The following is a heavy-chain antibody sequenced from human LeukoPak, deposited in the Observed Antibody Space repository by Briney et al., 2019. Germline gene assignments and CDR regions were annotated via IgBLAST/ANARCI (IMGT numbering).Heavy chain of an antibody. J-gene: IGHJ4*02. CDR2: ISGSGGST. CDR1: GFTFSSYA. Sequence: GGSLRLSCAASGFTFSSYAMSWVRQAPGKGLEWVSAISGSGGSTYYADSVKGRFAISRDNSKNTLYLQMNSLRAEDTAVYYCAKLDAVAGKFDYWGQGTLVTVSS. V-gene: IGHV3-23*01. CDR3: AKLDAVAGKFDY. D-gene: IGHD6-19*01.